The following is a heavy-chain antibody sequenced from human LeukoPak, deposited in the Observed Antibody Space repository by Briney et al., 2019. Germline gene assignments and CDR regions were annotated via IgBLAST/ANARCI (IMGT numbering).Heavy chain of an antibody. D-gene: IGHD3-3*01. CDR3: AKDSLRFLEWLSSGPYGMDV. CDR2: ISYDGSNK. J-gene: IGHJ6*02. CDR1: GFTFSSYG. V-gene: IGHV3-30*18. Sequence: GGSLRLSCAASGFTFSSYGMHWVRQAPGKGLEWVAVISYDGSNKYYADSVKGQFTISRDNSKNTLYLQMNSLRAEDTAVYYCAKDSLRFLEWLSSGPYGMDVWGQGTTVTVSS.